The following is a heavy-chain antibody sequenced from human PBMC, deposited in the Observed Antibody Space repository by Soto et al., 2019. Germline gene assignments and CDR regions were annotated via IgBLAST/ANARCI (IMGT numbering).Heavy chain of an antibody. Sequence: ASETLSLTCTVSGGSISSYYWSWIRQPPGKGLEWIGYIYYSGSTNYNPSLKSRVTISVDTSKNQFSLKLSSVTAADTAVYYCARVYSGYAYYFDYWGQGTLVTVSS. J-gene: IGHJ4*02. CDR3: ARVYSGYAYYFDY. D-gene: IGHD5-12*01. V-gene: IGHV4-59*01. CDR1: GGSISSYY. CDR2: IYYSGST.